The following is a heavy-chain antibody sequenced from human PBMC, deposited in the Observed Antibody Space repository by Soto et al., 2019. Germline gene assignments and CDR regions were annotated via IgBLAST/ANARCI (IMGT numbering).Heavy chain of an antibody. J-gene: IGHJ5*02. V-gene: IGHV3-30-3*01. CDR2: ISYDGNNE. CDR3: ARGGSATVAGIYWFDP. Sequence: QVQLVESGGGVVQPGRSLRLSCAASGFTFSSYAIHWVRQAPGKGLEWVAVISYDGNNEYYADSVKGRFTISRDNSRNTLYLQMNSLRAEDTAVYYCARGGSATVAGIYWFDPWGQGTLVTVSS. CDR1: GFTFSSYA. D-gene: IGHD6-19*01.